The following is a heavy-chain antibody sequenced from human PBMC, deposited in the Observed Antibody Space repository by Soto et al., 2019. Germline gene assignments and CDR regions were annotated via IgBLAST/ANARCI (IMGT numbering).Heavy chain of an antibody. J-gene: IGHJ4*02. CDR3: ARPDGYNYAIDY. CDR1: GYTFTSYD. Sequence: ASVKVSCKASGYTFTSYDINWVRQATGQGLEWMGWMNPNSGNTGYAQKFQGRVTMTRNTSISTAYMELSSLRSEDTALYYCARPDGYNYAIDYWGQGPLVTVSS. V-gene: IGHV1-8*01. D-gene: IGHD1-1*01. CDR2: MNPNSGNT.